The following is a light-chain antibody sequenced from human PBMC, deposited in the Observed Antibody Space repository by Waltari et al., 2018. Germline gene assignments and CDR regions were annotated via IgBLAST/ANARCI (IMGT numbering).Light chain of an antibody. CDR2: AAS. V-gene: IGKV1-39*01. CDR1: QSISSY. Sequence: DIQMTQSPSSLSASVGDRVTITCRASQSISSYLNWYQHKPGKAPKLLIYAASSLQSGVPSRFSGSGSGTDFTLTISSPQPEDFATYYCQQSYSAPWTFGQGTKVGIK. J-gene: IGKJ1*01. CDR3: QQSYSAPWT.